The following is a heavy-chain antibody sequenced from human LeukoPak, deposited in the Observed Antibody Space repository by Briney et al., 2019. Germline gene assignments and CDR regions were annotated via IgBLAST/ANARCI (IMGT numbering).Heavy chain of an antibody. CDR2: IFHYGTT. CDR1: GGSISSTVW. V-gene: IGHV4-4*02. J-gene: IGHJ4*02. D-gene: IGHD4-23*01. Sequence: NPSGTLSLTCAVSGGSISSTVWWSWVRQPPGKGLEWIGDIFHYGTTNYNPSLKSRLTMSVDTSTNQFSLKLNSVTAADTAVYYCAGWGVDYGGKFDYLDYWGQGMLVTVSS. CDR3: AGWGVDYGGKFDYLDY.